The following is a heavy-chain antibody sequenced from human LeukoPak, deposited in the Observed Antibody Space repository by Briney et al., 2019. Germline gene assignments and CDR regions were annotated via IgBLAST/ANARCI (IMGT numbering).Heavy chain of an antibody. Sequence: GGSLRLSCAASGFTFSDYYMSWIRQAPGKGLEWVSYISSSSSYTNYADSVKGRFTISRDNAKNSLYLQMNSLRAEDTAVYYCATSNYGGNSEQGYYYYYGMDVWGQGTTVTVSS. CDR3: ATSNYGGNSEQGYYYYYGMDV. D-gene: IGHD4-23*01. CDR2: ISSSSSYT. CDR1: GFTFSDYY. J-gene: IGHJ6*02. V-gene: IGHV3-11*03.